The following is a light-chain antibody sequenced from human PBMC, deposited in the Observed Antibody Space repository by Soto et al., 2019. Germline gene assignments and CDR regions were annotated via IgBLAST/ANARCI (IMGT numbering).Light chain of an antibody. V-gene: IGKV1-33*01. Sequence: DIQMTQSPSSLSASVGDTVTITCQASQDITNHLNWYQQKPVKAPNLLIYDASHLETGVPSRFSGSGSGTYFTPTISSLQPEDIATYYCQKYDDVPQFGPGTKVDF. CDR3: QKYDDVPQ. J-gene: IGKJ3*01. CDR2: DAS. CDR1: QDITNH.